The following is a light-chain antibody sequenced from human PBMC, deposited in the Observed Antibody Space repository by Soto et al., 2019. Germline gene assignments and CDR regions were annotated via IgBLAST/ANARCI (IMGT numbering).Light chain of an antibody. CDR1: QGINSY. J-gene: IGKJ4*01. Sequence: DIQMTQSPSTLSGSVGDRVTITCRASQGINSYFTWYQQKPGRAPKLLIYAASTLQSGVPSRFSVSGSGTEFTLTISSLQPEDFATYYCQQANSFPLTFGGGTKVDIK. CDR3: QQANSFPLT. V-gene: IGKV1-9*01. CDR2: AAS.